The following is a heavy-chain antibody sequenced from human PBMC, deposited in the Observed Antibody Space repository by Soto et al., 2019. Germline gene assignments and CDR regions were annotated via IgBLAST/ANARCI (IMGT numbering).Heavy chain of an antibody. CDR2: IIPILGTA. D-gene: IGHD6-13*01. V-gene: IGHV1-69*12. Sequence: QVQLVQSGAEVKKPGSSVKVSCKTSGGTFSNYGISWVRQAPGQGLEWMGGIIPILGTAHYAQKFQGRVSISADESASIVYMELDSLGSEDTALYFCAREDTSTWSEPLDSWGQGTLVTVSS. J-gene: IGHJ4*02. CDR3: AREDTSTWSEPLDS. CDR1: GGTFSNYG.